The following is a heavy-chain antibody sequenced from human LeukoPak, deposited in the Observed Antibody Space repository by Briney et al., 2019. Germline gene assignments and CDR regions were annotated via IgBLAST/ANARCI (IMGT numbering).Heavy chain of an antibody. D-gene: IGHD3-10*01. J-gene: IGHJ3*02. CDR2: IDTSASYI. CDR1: GFTFTSYG. CDR3: ARGRSITLLRGVAMSDGFDI. Sequence: GGSLRLSCTASGFTFTSYGMNWVRQAPGEGLEWVSFIDTSASYIYYGDSLKGRVTISRDNAKNSLYLQMNGLRAEDTAVYYCARGRSITLLRGVAMSDGFDIWGQGAMVTVSS. V-gene: IGHV3-21*01.